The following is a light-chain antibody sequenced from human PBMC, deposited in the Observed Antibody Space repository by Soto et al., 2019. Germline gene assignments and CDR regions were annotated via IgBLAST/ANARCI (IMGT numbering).Light chain of an antibody. CDR2: DAS. CDR1: HSISSW. V-gene: IGKV1-5*01. CDR3: QQYNSFSLT. Sequence: IHMTQAPSTLSASVLYRVTITFLASHSISSWLAWYQQKPGKAPRLLIYDASSLESGVPSRFSGSGSGTEFTLTISSLQPDDFATYYCQQYNSFSLTFGGGTKVDIK. J-gene: IGKJ4*01.